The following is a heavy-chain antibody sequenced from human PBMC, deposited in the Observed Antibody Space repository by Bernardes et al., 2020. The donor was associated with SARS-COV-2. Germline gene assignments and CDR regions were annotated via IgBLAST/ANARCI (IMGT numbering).Heavy chain of an antibody. CDR3: ARAYDFWTGYATQYYYYGMDV. J-gene: IGHJ6*02. Sequence: GSLRLSCVASGFTFYIHTMNWVRQAPGRGLEWISSITRTSDYIYYADSVKGRFTVSRDNARNSLYLQMNSLRAEDTAVYYCARAYDFWTGYATQYYYYGMDVWGHGTTVTVSS. CDR2: ITRTSDYI. V-gene: IGHV3-21*01. D-gene: IGHD3-3*01. CDR1: GFTFYIHT.